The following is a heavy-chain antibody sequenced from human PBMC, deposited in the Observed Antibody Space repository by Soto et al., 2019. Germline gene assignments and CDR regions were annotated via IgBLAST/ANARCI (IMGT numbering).Heavy chain of an antibody. D-gene: IGHD3-16*01. J-gene: IGHJ6*02. CDR2: INTYNGHT. CDR1: GYTFTNFG. V-gene: IGHV1-18*01. CDR3: AMVDVYVTPSPQDV. Sequence: GASVKVSCKASGYTFTNFGISWVRQAPGQGLEWMGWINTYNGHTYYAQNLQGRVTLTTDTSTSTAYMELRSLRSNDTAIYYCAMVDVYVTPSPQDVWGQGTTVTVSS.